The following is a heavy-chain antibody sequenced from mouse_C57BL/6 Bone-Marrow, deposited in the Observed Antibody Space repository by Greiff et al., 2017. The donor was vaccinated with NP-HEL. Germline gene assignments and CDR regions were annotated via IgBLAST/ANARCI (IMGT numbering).Heavy chain of an antibody. CDR1: GFAFSNYW. CDR3: ARGAY. V-gene: IGHV1-80*01. CDR2: IYPGGGGT. Sequence: QVQLQQSGAELVQPGASVKLSCTASGFAFSNYWMNWVKQRPGKGLEWIGQIYPGGGGTTSNGKFKVKATLTAAKSSSTAYKQLSRLTSEDSAVYFCARGAYWGQGTLVTVSA. J-gene: IGHJ3*01.